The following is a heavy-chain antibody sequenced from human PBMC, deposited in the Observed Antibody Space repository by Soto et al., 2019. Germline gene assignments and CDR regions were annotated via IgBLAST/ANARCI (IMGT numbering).Heavy chain of an antibody. CDR3: AKPDDDSAIYYYYGMDV. CDR2: INGDGSFT. CDR1: AFTFKNHW. J-gene: IGHJ6*02. D-gene: IGHD3-3*01. V-gene: IGHV3-74*01. Sequence: GGSLRLSCAASAFTFKNHWMHWVRQVPGKGPVWVSRINGDGSFTSYADAVKGRFTISRDNSKNTLYLQMNSLRAEDTAVYYCAKPDDDSAIYYYYGMDVWGQGTTVTVSS.